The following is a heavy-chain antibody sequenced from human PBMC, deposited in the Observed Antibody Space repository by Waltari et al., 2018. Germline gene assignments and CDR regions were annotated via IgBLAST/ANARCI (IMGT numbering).Heavy chain of an antibody. CDR1: GGSISSSSYY. CDR3: ARDPGALTIFGVVIMDYFDY. D-gene: IGHD3-3*01. V-gene: IGHV4-39*07. Sequence: QLQLQESGPGLVKPSETLSLTCTVSGGSISSSSYYWGWIRQPPGKGLEWIGSIYYSGRTYYNPSLKSRVTISVDTSTNQFSLKLSSVTAADTAVYYCARDPGALTIFGVVIMDYFDYWGQGTLVTVSS. J-gene: IGHJ4*02. CDR2: IYYSGRT.